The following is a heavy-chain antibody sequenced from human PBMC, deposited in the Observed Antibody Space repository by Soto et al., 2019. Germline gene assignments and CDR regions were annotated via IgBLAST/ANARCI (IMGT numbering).Heavy chain of an antibody. D-gene: IGHD2-21*02. CDR1: GGSISSGGYY. V-gene: IGHV4-31*03. Sequence: QVQLQESGPGLVKPSQTLSLTCTVSGGSISSGGYYWSWIRQHPGKGLEWVGYIYYSGSTYYNPSLKGRVTISVDTSKNQFSLKLSSVTAADPAVYYCARVCGGDCHYGMDVWGQGTTVTVSS. CDR3: ARVCGGDCHYGMDV. CDR2: IYYSGST. J-gene: IGHJ6*02.